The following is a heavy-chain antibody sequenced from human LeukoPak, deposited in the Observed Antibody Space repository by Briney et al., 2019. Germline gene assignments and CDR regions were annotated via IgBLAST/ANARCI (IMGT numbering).Heavy chain of an antibody. V-gene: IGHV3-7*01. CDR2: IKQDGSEK. J-gene: IGHJ4*02. D-gene: IGHD3-3*01. CDR3: ARDYPLATIFGVVIIGFAY. Sequence: PGGSLRLSCAASGFTFSSYWMSWVRQAPGKGLEWVANIKQDGSEKYYVDSVKGRFTISRDNAKNSLYLQMNSLRAEDTAVYYCARDYPLATIFGVVIIGFAYWGQGTLVTVSS. CDR1: GFTFSSYW.